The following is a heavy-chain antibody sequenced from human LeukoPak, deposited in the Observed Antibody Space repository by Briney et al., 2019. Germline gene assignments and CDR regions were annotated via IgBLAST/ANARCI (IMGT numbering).Heavy chain of an antibody. Sequence: PSETLSLTCTVSGGSISSYYWSWIRQPAGKGLEWIGRIYTSGSTNYNPSLKSRVTMSVDTSKNQFSPKLSSVTAADTAVYYCARGPHYGDYPAFDIWGQGTMVTVSS. V-gene: IGHV4-4*07. CDR3: ARGPHYGDYPAFDI. CDR2: IYTSGST. CDR1: GGSISSYY. D-gene: IGHD4-17*01. J-gene: IGHJ3*02.